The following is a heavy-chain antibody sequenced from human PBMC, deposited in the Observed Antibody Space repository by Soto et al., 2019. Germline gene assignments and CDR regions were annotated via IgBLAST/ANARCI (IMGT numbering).Heavy chain of an antibody. CDR2: INHSGST. CDR3: ARYNWGMDYYFDS. CDR1: GGSFSGYY. V-gene: IGHV4-34*01. D-gene: IGHD7-27*01. J-gene: IGHJ4*02. Sequence: SETLSLTCAVYGGSFSGYYWSWIRQPPGKGLEWIGEINHSGSTNYNPSLKSRVTISVATSKNQFSLKLSCVTAADTAVYYCARYNWGMDYYFDSWGQGPLVTVSS.